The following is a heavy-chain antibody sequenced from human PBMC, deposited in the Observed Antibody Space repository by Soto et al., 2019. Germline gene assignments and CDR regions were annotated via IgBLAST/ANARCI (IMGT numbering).Heavy chain of an antibody. CDR3: VQTTGWPGFDF. D-gene: IGHD6-19*01. CDR2: IYGGGTT. CDR1: GFAVSSKY. Sequence: EVQLVESGGGLIQPGGSLRLSCAASGFAVSSKYMTWVRQAPGKGLEWVSVIYGGGTTYYADSVKGLFTISRYTSKNTLYLQMNSLRAEDTAVYYCVQTTGWPGFDFWGQGTLVTVSS. V-gene: IGHV3-53*01. J-gene: IGHJ4*02.